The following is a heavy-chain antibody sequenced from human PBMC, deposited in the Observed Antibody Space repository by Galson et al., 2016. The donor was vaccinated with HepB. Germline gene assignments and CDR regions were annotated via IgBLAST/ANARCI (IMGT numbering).Heavy chain of an antibody. V-gene: IGHV1-46*01. CDR2: INPNVGST. J-gene: IGHJ6*02. CDR1: GYTFTAYF. CDR3: ARGDSNNYYALAV. D-gene: IGHD1/OR15-1a*01. Sequence: SAKVPCKASGYTFTAYFIYWVRRAPGQGLEWMGFINPNVGSTTFAQKFPDRVTMTRDTSTSTVFMELSSLRAEDTAVYFCARGDSNNYYALAVWGQGTTVTVSS.